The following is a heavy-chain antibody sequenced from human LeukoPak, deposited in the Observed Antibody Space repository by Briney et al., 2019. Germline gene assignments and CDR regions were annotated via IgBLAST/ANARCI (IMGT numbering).Heavy chain of an antibody. Sequence: ASVKVSCTASVYTFPSYGFSWVRQAPGQGLEWMGWISPYNGNTNYAQRFQGRVTMTTDTSTSTAYMELRSLRLDDTAVYYCARDGGYFDYWGRGTLVTVSS. CDR3: ARDGGYFDY. J-gene: IGHJ4*02. CDR1: VYTFPSYG. CDR2: ISPYNGNT. V-gene: IGHV1-18*01.